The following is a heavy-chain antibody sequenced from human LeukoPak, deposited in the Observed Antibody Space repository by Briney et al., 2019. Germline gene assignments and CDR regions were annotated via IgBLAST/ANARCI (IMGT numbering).Heavy chain of an antibody. V-gene: IGHV1-2*02. D-gene: IGHD3-22*01. CDR1: GYTFTGYY. Sequence: ASVKVSCKASGYTFTGYYMHWVRQAPGQGLEWMGWINPNSSGTNYAQKFQGRVTMTRDTSISTAYMELSRLRSDDTAVYYCARSSPDYYDRGYFDYWGQGTLVTVSS. CDR2: INPNSSGT. J-gene: IGHJ4*02. CDR3: ARSSPDYYDRGYFDY.